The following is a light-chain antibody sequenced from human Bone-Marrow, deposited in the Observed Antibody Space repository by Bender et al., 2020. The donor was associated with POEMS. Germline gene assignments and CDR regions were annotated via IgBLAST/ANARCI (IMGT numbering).Light chain of an antibody. CDR3: CSYAATSAYV. CDR1: SSDVGSYNL. CDR2: EAS. Sequence: QSALTQPASVSGSPGQSITISCTGTSSDVGSYNLVSWYQQHPGKAPKLIIYEASRRPSGVSDRFSGSKSGNTASLTISGVQPEDEADYHCCSYAATSAYVFGTGTKVTVL. V-gene: IGLV2-23*01. J-gene: IGLJ1*01.